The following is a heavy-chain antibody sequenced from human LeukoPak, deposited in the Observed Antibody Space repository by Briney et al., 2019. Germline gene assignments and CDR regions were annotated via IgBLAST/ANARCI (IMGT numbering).Heavy chain of an antibody. V-gene: IGHV4-39*02. J-gene: IGHJ6*03. CDR2: IYYSGST. CDR1: GGSISSSSYY. D-gene: IGHD3-3*01. Sequence: SETLSLTCTVSGGSISSSSYYWGWIRQPPGKGLEWIGNIYYSGSTYYNPSLKSRVTISVDTSKNQFSLKLSSVTAADTAVYYCAREYYDFWSGYSLSSDYYYYYMDVWGKGTTVTVSS. CDR3: AREYYDFWSGYSLSSDYYYYYMDV.